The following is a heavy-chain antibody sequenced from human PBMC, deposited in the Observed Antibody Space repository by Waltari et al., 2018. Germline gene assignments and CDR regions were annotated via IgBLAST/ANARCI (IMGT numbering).Heavy chain of an antibody. CDR1: GFTFGRYT. D-gene: IGHD2-15*01. V-gene: IGHV3-21*01. J-gene: IGHJ4*02. CDR3: AREWGVMVGTAGFYFDY. Sequence: EVQLVGSGGGLVKPGGSLRLSCAASGFTFGRYTLNCARQAPGKGLEWVSSISSGSSYIYYADAVKGRFTISRDNAKNSLYLQMNSLRVEDTAVYYCAREWGVMVGTAGFYFDYWGQGALVTVSS. CDR2: ISSGSSYI.